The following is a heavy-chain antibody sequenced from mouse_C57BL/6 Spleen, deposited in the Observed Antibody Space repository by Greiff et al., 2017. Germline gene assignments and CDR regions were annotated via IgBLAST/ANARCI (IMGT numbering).Heavy chain of an antibody. J-gene: IGHJ2*01. CDR3: ARQGIYYDFDY. Sequence: EVKLMESGGDLVKPGGSLKLSCAASGFTFSSYGMSWVRQTPDKRLEWVATISSGGSYTYYPDSVKGRFTISRDNAKNTLYLQMSSLKSEDTAMYYCARQGIYYDFDYWGQGTTLTVSS. CDR2: ISSGGSYT. V-gene: IGHV5-6*01. CDR1: GFTFSSYG. D-gene: IGHD2-4*01.